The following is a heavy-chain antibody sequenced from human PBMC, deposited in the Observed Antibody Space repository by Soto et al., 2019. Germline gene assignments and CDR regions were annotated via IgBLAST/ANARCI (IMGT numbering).Heavy chain of an antibody. D-gene: IGHD2-15*01. Sequence: QVQLVESGGGVVQPGRSLRLSCAASGFTFSNYAMHWVRQAPGKGLEWVAFISYDGSNKFYADSVRGRFTISRDNYKNTLYLQTNSLRAEDTAVYYCAREGGDAGSSCPDYWGRGTQVTVSS. J-gene: IGHJ4*02. CDR1: GFTFSNYA. CDR2: ISYDGSNK. V-gene: IGHV3-30-3*01. CDR3: AREGGDAGSSCPDY.